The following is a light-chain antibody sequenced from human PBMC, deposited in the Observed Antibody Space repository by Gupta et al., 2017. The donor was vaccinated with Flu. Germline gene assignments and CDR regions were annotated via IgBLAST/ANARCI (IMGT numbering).Light chain of an antibody. Sequence: DIQMTQSPSTRSASVGDRVTITCRASQSSDSRLAWYQQKQGKDPKLLIYKASNLESGFPSRFSGSGSGTEFTITISSLQPDVLATYYCQHYRSYPWTFGQGTTVEIQ. CDR2: KAS. CDR1: QSSDSR. V-gene: IGKV1-5*03. J-gene: IGKJ1*01. CDR3: QHYRSYPWT.